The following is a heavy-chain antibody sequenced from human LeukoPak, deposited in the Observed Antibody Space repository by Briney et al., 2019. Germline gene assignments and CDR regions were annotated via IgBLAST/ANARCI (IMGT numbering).Heavy chain of an antibody. CDR3: ARRVVVVAAGWFDP. D-gene: IGHD2-15*01. V-gene: IGHV4-39*07. CDR1: GGSISTSSYY. J-gene: IGHJ5*02. Sequence: PSETLSLTCTVSGGSISTSSYYWGWIRQPPGKGLEWIGSIYYSGSTYYNPSLKSRVTISADTSKNQFSLKLSSVTAADTAVYYCARRVVVVAAGWFDPWGQGTLVTVSS. CDR2: IYYSGST.